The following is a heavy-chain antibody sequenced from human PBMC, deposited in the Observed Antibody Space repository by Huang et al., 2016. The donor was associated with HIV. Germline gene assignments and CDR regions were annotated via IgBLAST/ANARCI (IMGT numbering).Heavy chain of an antibody. Sequence: EVQLLESGGGLVPPGGSLRLSCAASGFTFMSYWMHWVRRAPGKGRGWVARINSDGSTTNYADSVKGRFSISREKAKNTAYLQMNSLRAEDTAVYYCARPPGDGSGFGYFDIWGRGTLVTVSS. J-gene: IGHJ2*01. D-gene: IGHD3-22*01. CDR3: ARPPGDGSGFGYFDI. V-gene: IGHV3-74*01. CDR2: INSDGSTT. CDR1: GFTFMSYW.